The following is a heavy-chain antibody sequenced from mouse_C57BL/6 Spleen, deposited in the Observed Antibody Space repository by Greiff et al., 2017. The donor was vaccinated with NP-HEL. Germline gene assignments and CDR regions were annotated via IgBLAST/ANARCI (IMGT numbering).Heavy chain of an antibody. CDR1: GFTFSDYY. Sequence: EVTLQESEGGLVQPGSSMKLSCTASGFTFSDYYMAWVRQVPEKGLEWVANINYDGSSTYYLDSLKSRFIISRDNAKNILYLQMSSLKSEDSATYFCARGWDWYFDVLGTGTTVTVSS. CDR2: INYDGSST. V-gene: IGHV5-16*01. CDR3: ARGWDWYFDV. J-gene: IGHJ1*03. D-gene: IGHD2-3*01.